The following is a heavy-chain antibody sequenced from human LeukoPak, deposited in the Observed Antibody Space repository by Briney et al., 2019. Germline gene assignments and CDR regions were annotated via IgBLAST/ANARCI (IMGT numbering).Heavy chain of an antibody. Sequence: GGSLXLSCAASGFTFSSFNMNWVRQSPGKGLEWISYISSGVATIFSADSSKCRFTISRDNAKNSVYLQMTNVRAEDTAVYYCARDRCGNTCYRGDAFDIWGQGTMVTVSS. D-gene: IGHD2-2*01. CDR3: ARDRCGNTCYRGDAFDI. V-gene: IGHV3-48*01. CDR1: GFTFSSFN. J-gene: IGHJ3*02. CDR2: ISSGVATI.